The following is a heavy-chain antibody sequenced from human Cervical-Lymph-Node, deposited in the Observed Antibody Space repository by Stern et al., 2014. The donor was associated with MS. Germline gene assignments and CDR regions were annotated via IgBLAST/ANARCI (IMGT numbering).Heavy chain of an antibody. V-gene: IGHV3-33*01. CDR2: VWSDGSKT. CDR3: AREGLPSSIHMYYGMDV. Sequence: QMQLVQSGGGVVQPGRSLRLTCAASGFTFRNYGMHRIRQAQGKGLGWVGIVWSDGSKTQYADSVKGRFTISRDNSKNTLSLQMNSLRAEDTAVYYCAREGLPSSIHMYYGMDVWGQGTTVTVSS. CDR1: GFTFRNYG. J-gene: IGHJ6*02. D-gene: IGHD6-19*01.